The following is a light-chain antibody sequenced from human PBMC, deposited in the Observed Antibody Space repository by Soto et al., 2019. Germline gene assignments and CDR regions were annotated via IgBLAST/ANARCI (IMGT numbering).Light chain of an antibody. CDR2: KSN. J-gene: IGLJ3*02. Sequence: QAVVTQPPSASGTPGQRVTISWSGGSYNIGKNLVYWYQQRPGTAPKLLIFKSNARPPGVPARFTGSNSGSSASLAISGLGSGDEADYFCAACDDCLSAWVFGGGTKVTVL. CDR3: AACDDCLSAWV. CDR1: SYNIGKNL. V-gene: IGLV1-47*01.